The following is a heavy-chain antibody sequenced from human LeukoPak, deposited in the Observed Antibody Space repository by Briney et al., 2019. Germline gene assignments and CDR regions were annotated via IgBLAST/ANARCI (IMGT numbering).Heavy chain of an antibody. CDR1: GFDFSASS. V-gene: IGHV3-48*04. CDR2: IRASSSLI. J-gene: IGHJ3*01. Sequence: GGSLRLSCVASGFDFSASSFNYIRQAPGKGLEWVSYIRASSSLISYADSGRGRFTISRDDAKKSVFLQMHSLRADDTAVYYCAREASLGWGQGTVVTVSS. CDR3: AREASLG.